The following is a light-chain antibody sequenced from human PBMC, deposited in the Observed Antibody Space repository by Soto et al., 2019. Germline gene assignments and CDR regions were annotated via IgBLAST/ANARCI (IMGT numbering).Light chain of an antibody. J-gene: IGKJ2*01. CDR3: QRSYSTPMYT. V-gene: IGKV1-39*01. CDR1: QSISSY. CDR2: AAS. Sequence: DIQMTQSPSSLSASVGDRVTITCRASQSISSYLNWYQQKPGKAPKLLIYAASSLQSGVPSRFSGSGSGTDFTLNISSLQPEDFATFYFQRSYSTPMYTFGQGTKLEIK.